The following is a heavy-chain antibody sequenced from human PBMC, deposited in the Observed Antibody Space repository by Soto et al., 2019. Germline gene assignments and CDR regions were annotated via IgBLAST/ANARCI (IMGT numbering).Heavy chain of an antibody. V-gene: IGHV3-53*01. D-gene: IGHD3-16*01. CDR1: GFTVSSDY. J-gene: IGHJ4*02. Sequence: PVGSLRLSCAASGFTVSSDYMSWVRQAPGKGLELVSFSYSGGNTHYADSVKGRFTTSRDNSKNTLYLQMNSLRAEDTAVYYCARAKRGGFDYWGQGTLVTVSS. CDR2: SYSGGNT. CDR3: ARAKRGGFDY.